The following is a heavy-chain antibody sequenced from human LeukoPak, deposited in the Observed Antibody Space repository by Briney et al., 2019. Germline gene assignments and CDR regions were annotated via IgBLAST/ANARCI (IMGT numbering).Heavy chain of an antibody. J-gene: IGHJ4*02. CDR3: ASGMLYGDYPEGFDY. V-gene: IGHV4-31*03. D-gene: IGHD4-17*01. CDR1: GVSISSGGYY. CDR2: IYYSGST. Sequence: SETLSLTCTVSGVSISSGGYYWSWIRQHPGKGLEWIGYIYYSGSTYYNPSLKSRVTISVDTSKNQFSLKLSSVTAADTAVYYCASGMLYGDYPEGFDYWGQGTLVTVSS.